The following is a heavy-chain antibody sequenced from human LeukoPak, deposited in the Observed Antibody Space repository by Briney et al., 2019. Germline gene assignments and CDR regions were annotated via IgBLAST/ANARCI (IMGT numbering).Heavy chain of an antibody. D-gene: IGHD3-10*01. V-gene: IGHV3-23*01. CDR1: GFTFTNYA. CDR3: AKDLVRGVIIPHVFDM. Sequence: GGSLRLSCAASGFTFTNYAMSWVRQAPGKGLEWVSGISASGGSTYYADSVKGRFTISRDNSKNTLYLQMNSLRAEDTAVYYCAKDLVRGVIIPHVFDMWGQGTMVTVSS. J-gene: IGHJ3*02. CDR2: ISASGGST.